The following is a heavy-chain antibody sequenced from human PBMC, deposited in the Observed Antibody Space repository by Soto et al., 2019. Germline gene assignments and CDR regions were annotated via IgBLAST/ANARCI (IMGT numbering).Heavy chain of an antibody. CDR2: IYWNDDK. J-gene: IGHJ4*02. Sequence: QITLKESGPTLVKPTQTLTLTCTFSGFSLSTSGVGVGWIRQPPGTALEWLALIYWNDDKRYSPSLKSRLTSAKDTSKNQVVLNMTNMDPVDTATYFCARRPRYSNYVDYWGQGTLVTVSS. CDR3: ARRPRYSNYVDY. D-gene: IGHD4-4*01. CDR1: GFSLSTSGVG. V-gene: IGHV2-5*01.